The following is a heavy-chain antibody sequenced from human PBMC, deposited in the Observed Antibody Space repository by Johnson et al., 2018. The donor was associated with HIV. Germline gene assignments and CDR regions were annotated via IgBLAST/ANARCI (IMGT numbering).Heavy chain of an antibody. CDR2: INWNGGTP. D-gene: IGHD6-13*01. CDR3: ARSLAAAGLYDAFDI. CDR1: GFIFDEYD. Sequence: VQVVESGGGVARPGGSLRLSCEASGFIFDEYDMSWVRQAPGKGLEWVSGINWNGGTPGSADPVKGRFTISRDNAKNSLYLQMNSLRAEDTAMYYCARSLAAAGLYDAFDIWGQGTMVTVSS. J-gene: IGHJ3*02. V-gene: IGHV3-20*04.